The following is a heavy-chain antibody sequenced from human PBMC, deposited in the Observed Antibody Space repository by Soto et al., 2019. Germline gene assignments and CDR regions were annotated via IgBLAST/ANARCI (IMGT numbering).Heavy chain of an antibody. Sequence: EVQLLESGGGLVQPGGSLRLSCEASGFTFSTYTMSWVRQAPGKGLEWVSGISGTGRSTFYADSVKGRFTISRDNSKNALYLRMNSLRVEDTALYYCASFTAEVSDLYSAYWGQGTPVTVSS. D-gene: IGHD6-13*01. V-gene: IGHV3-23*01. CDR3: ASFTAEVSDLYSAY. CDR1: GFTFSTYT. J-gene: IGHJ4*02. CDR2: ISGTGRST.